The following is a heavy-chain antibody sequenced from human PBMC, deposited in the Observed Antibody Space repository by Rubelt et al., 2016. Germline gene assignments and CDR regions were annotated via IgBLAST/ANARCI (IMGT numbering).Heavy chain of an antibody. D-gene: IGHD3-22*01. Sequence: GGSLRLSCAASGFTFSDHCMSWVRQAPGKGSEWVADINQDGREKKYVGSVKGRLPNSRDNPKNPLFLQISNLRAEDTAVYYCARNTLGYYDRRGYYATSYAMDVWGQGTTVTVSS. CDR2: INQDGREK. J-gene: IGHJ6*02. CDR3: ARNTLGYYDRRGYYATSYAMDV. CDR1: GFTFSDHC. V-gene: IGHV3-7*03.